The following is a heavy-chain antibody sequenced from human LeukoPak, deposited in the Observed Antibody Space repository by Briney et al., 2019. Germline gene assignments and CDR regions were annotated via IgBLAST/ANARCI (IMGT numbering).Heavy chain of an antibody. CDR1: GFTQNA. V-gene: IGHV3-23*01. D-gene: IGHD3-10*01. J-gene: IGHJ6*03. CDR2: ISRSGGNS. Sequence: GGSLRLSCEASGFTQNAMGWVRQAPGKGLEWVASISRSGGNSHYADSVKGRFTISRDNSKNTLYLQMNSLRAEDTAVYYCAKGKGFGELLLYYYYMDVWGKGTTVTVSS. CDR3: AKGKGFGELLLYYYYMDV.